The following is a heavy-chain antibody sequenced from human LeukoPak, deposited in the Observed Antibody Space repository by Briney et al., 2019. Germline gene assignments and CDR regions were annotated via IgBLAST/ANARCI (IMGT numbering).Heavy chain of an antibody. CDR3: ARPLGYCSDSRCPQSWFDP. CDR2: INHSGRT. J-gene: IGHJ5*02. Sequence: GSLRLSCAASGFTFSDYYMSWIRQPPGKGLEWIGEINHSGRTNYNPSLKSRVIISVDTSKNQFSLKVNSVTAADTAVYYCARPLGYCSDSRCPQSWFDPWGQGTLVTVSS. V-gene: IGHV4-34*01. CDR1: GFTFSDYY. D-gene: IGHD2-15*01.